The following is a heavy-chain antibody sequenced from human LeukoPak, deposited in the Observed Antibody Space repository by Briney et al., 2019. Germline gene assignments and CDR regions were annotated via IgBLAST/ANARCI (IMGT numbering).Heavy chain of an antibody. Sequence: PGGSLRLSCAASGFSFSTYWMSWVGQAPGKGLEWVANIKKDGSEKYYVDSVKGRFTISRDNAKSSLYLQMNSLTAEDTAVYYCARVGSTCDHWGQGTLVTVSS. V-gene: IGHV3-7*05. D-gene: IGHD2-15*01. J-gene: IGHJ4*02. CDR3: ARVGSTCDH. CDR2: IKKDGSEK. CDR1: GFSFSTYW.